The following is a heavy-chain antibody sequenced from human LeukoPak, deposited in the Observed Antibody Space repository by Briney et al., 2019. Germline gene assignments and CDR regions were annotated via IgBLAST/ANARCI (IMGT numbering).Heavy chain of an antibody. CDR2: ISAYSGNT. CDR1: GYTFTSYG. Sequence: ASVTVSCLASGYTFTSYGISWVRQAPGRGLEWMGWISAYSGNTNYAQKLQGRVTMTPDTSTSTAYMELRSLRSDDTAVYCCARFSSIAAAFDYWGQGTLVTVSS. J-gene: IGHJ4*02. D-gene: IGHD6-13*01. CDR3: ARFSSIAAAFDY. V-gene: IGHV1-18*01.